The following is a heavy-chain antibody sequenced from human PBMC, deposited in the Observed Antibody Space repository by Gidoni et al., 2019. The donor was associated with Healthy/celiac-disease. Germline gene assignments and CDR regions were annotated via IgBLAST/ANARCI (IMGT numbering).Heavy chain of an antibody. Sequence: QLQLQESGPGLVKPSETLSLTCTVSGGSLSSSSYYWGWIRQPPGKGLEWIGSIYYSGSTYYNPSLKSRVTISVDTSKNQFSLKLSSVTAADTAVYYCASPGYSSGWYRHYYYGMDVWGQGTTVTVSS. D-gene: IGHD6-19*01. V-gene: IGHV4-39*01. CDR3: ASPGYSSGWYRHYYYGMDV. CDR1: GGSLSSSSYY. CDR2: IYYSGST. J-gene: IGHJ6*02.